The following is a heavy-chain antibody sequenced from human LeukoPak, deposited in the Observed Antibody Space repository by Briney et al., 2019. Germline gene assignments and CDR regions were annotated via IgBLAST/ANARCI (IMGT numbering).Heavy chain of an antibody. CDR2: IWHDGSNK. Sequence: GGSLRLSCAASGLTFSNYGMRWVRQAPGKGLEWVAIIWHDGSNKYYADSVKGRFTISRDNSKNTLYQQMNSLRVEDTGVYYCARGREYDTTSALGIWGQGTLVTVSS. V-gene: IGHV3-33*01. D-gene: IGHD3-10*01. J-gene: IGHJ4*02. CDR3: ARGREYDTTSALGI. CDR1: GLTFSNYG.